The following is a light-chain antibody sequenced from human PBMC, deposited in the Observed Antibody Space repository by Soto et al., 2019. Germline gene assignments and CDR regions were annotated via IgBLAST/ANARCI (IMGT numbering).Light chain of an antibody. Sequence: EVVLTQSPGTLSVSPGERVTLSCRASQSVSSRLAWYHQKPGQSPRLLIYGASTRATGIPARFSGSGSGTEFTLTISSLQSEDFGLYYCHQYNNFWTFGQGTKVDIK. J-gene: IGKJ1*01. V-gene: IGKV3-15*01. CDR3: HQYNNFWT. CDR1: QSVSSR. CDR2: GAS.